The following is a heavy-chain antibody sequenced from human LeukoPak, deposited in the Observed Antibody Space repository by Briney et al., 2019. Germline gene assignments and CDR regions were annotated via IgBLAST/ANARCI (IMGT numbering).Heavy chain of an antibody. J-gene: IGHJ4*02. V-gene: IGHV1-24*01. CDR2: FDPEDGEA. CDR1: GYTLTELS. Sequence: ASVKVSCKVSGYTLTELSMHWVRQAPGKGLVWMGGFDPEDGEAIYAQKFQGRVTMTEDTSTDTAYMELSSLRSEDTAVYYCATQHSGWYGGFVDYWGQGTLVTVSS. D-gene: IGHD6-19*01. CDR3: ATQHSGWYGGFVDY.